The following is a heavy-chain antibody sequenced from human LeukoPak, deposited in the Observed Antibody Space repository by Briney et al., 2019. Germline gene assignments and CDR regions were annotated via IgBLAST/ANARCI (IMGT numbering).Heavy chain of an antibody. CDR3: AKVSFSSGLDQDN. CDR2: INHSGST. Sequence: SETLSLTCAVYGGSFSGYYWSWIRQPPGKGLEWIGEINHSGSTNYNPSLKSRVTISVDTSKNQFSLKLSSVTAEDTAVYYCAKVSFSSGLDQDNWGQGTLVTVSS. CDR1: GGSFSGYY. V-gene: IGHV4-34*01. D-gene: IGHD6-19*01. J-gene: IGHJ4*02.